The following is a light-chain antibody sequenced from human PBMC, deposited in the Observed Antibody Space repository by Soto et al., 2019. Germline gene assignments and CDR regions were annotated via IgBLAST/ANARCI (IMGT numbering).Light chain of an antibody. CDR1: QSITYW. V-gene: IGKV1-5*03. CDR2: KAS. CDR3: QQHSSYPIT. Sequence: DIQMTQSPSTLSASVGDRVTITCRASQSITYWLAWYQQRPGKAPNLLIYKASTLESGVPSRFSGSGSGTEFTLTISSLQPDDFATYYCQQHSSYPITFGGGTKVEIK. J-gene: IGKJ4*01.